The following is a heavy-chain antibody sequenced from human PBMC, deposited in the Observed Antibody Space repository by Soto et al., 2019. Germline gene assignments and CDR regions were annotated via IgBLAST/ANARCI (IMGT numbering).Heavy chain of an antibody. CDR3: ARLKHDTRLNYMYFDF. Sequence: SETLSLTCAVSGVSISSGNWWTWVRQTPQRGLEYIGEIFHDGTANYYPSFERRVAISVDTSKNQFSLKLTSVTAADTAIYFCARLKHDTRLNYMYFDFWGQGALVTVSS. CDR1: GVSISSGNW. D-gene: IGHD3-10*01. V-gene: IGHV4-4*02. J-gene: IGHJ4*02. CDR2: IFHDGTA.